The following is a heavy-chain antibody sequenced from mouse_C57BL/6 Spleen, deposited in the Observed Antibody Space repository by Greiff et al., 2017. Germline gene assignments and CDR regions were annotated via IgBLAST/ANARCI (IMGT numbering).Heavy chain of an antibody. J-gene: IGHJ2*01. CDR1: GYTFTSYW. CDR3: ARGGEQGDFGY. Sequence: VQLQQSGAELVKPGASVKLSCKASGYTFTSYWMHWVKQRPGPGLEWIGEIDPYDSYTNYNQKFKGKSTLTVDKSSSTAYMQLSSLTSEDSAVYYCARGGEQGDFGYWGQGATLTVSS. CDR2: IDPYDSYT. V-gene: IGHV1-69*01.